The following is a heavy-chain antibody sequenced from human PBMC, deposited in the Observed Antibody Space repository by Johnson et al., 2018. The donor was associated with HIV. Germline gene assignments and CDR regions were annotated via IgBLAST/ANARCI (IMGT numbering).Heavy chain of an antibody. CDR3: AKDLDGYNSLDAFDI. D-gene: IGHD5-24*01. Sequence: QVQLVESGGGVVQPGRSLRLYCAASGFTFSSYGMHWVRQAPGKGLEWVAVIWYDGSNKYYADSVKGRFTISRDNSKNTLYLQMNSLRAEDTAVYYCAKDLDGYNSLDAFDIWGQGTMVTVSS. V-gene: IGHV3-33*06. CDR1: GFTFSSYG. CDR2: IWYDGSNK. J-gene: IGHJ3*02.